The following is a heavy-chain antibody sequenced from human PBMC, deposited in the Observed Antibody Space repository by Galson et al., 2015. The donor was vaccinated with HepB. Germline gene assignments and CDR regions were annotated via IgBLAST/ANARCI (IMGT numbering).Heavy chain of an antibody. D-gene: IGHD2-15*01. J-gene: IGHJ4*02. Sequence: SLRLSCAASDFRVSSYYMNWVRQVPGKGLEWVAVIHNTGNTFYADSVRGRFTISRDFSHNMAHLQMNNLRVEDTAIYYCAREQWYYLDYWGQGALVTVSS. CDR1: DFRVSSYY. V-gene: IGHV3-53*01. CDR2: IHNTGNT. CDR3: AREQWYYLDY.